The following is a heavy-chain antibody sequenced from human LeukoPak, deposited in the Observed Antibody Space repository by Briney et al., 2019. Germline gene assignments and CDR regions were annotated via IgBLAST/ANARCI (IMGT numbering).Heavy chain of an antibody. V-gene: IGHV3-23*01. CDR3: AQDIAWGAFEH. CDR1: GFTFSDYV. J-gene: IGHJ4*02. D-gene: IGHD7-27*01. Sequence: GESLRLSCAASGFTFSDYVMIWARQAPGKGLEWVSGITASGDRTFYGDSVRGRFTMSRDNSKNTVYLQMNSLRVEDTALYYCAQDIAWGAFEHWGQGTLVTVSS. CDR2: ITASGDRT.